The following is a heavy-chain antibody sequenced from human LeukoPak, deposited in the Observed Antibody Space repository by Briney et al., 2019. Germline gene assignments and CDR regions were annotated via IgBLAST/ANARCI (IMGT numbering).Heavy chain of an antibody. CDR3: ARGRRMVRGVIRGPLFDY. J-gene: IGHJ4*02. CDR1: GGSISSGGYY. V-gene: IGHV4-31*03. CDR2: IYYSGST. Sequence: PSETLSLTCTVSGGSISSGGYYWSWIRQHPGKGLEWIGCIYYSGSTYYNPSLKSRVTISVDTSKNQFSLKLSSVTAADTAVYYCARGRRMVRGVIRGPLFDYWGQGTLVTVSS. D-gene: IGHD3-10*01.